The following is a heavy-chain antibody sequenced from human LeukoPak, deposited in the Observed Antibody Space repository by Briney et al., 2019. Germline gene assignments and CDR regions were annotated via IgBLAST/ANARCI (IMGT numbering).Heavy chain of an antibody. CDR3: AKATYCSGGSCPLESWFDP. D-gene: IGHD2-15*01. J-gene: IGHJ5*02. CDR2: ISYDGSNK. Sequence: GGSLTLSCAASGFTFSSYGMHWVRQAPGKGLEWVAVISYDGSNKYYADSVKGRFTISRDNSKNTLYLQMNSLRAEDTAVYYCAKATYCSGGSCPLESWFDPWGQGTLVTVSS. CDR1: GFTFSSYG. V-gene: IGHV3-30*18.